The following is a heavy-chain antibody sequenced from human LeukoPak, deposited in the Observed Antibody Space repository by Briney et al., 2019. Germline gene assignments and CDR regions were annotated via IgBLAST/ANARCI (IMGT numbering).Heavy chain of an antibody. CDR3: AREYCSSTSCYTAVIDP. J-gene: IGHJ5*02. CDR1: GYTFTSYY. D-gene: IGHD2-2*02. CDR2: INPSGGST. V-gene: IGHV1-46*01. Sequence: GASVKVSCKASGYTFTSYYMHWVRQAPGQGLEWMGIINPSGGSTSYAQKFQGRVTMTRDTSTSTVYMELSSLRSEDTAVYYCAREYCSSTSCYTAVIDPWGQGTLVTVSS.